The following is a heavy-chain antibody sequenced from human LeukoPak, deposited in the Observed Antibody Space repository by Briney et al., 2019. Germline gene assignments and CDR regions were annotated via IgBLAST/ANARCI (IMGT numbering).Heavy chain of an antibody. CDR2: IIPIFGTA. CDR1: RGTFISYA. V-gene: IGHV1-69*06. D-gene: IGHD6-19*01. J-gene: IGHJ4*02. CDR3: ARVQWLVHYFDY. Sequence: GASVKVSCKASRGTFISYAISWVRQAPGQGLEWMGGIIPIFGTANYAQKFQGRVTITADKSTSTAYMELSSLRSEDTAVYYCARVQWLVHYFDYWGQGTLVTVSS.